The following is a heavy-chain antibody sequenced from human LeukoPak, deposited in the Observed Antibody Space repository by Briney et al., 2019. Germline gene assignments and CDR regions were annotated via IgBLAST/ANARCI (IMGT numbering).Heavy chain of an antibody. CDR2: ISGSGGST. V-gene: IGHV3-23*01. Sequence: GGSLRLSCAASGFTFSSYAMSWVRQAPGKGLEWVSAISGSGGSTYYADSVKGRFTISRDNAKNSLYLQMNSLRAEDTAVYYCARNYDSSAYSVWFDPWGPGTLVTVSS. D-gene: IGHD3-22*01. J-gene: IGHJ5*02. CDR3: ARNYDSSAYSVWFDP. CDR1: GFTFSSYA.